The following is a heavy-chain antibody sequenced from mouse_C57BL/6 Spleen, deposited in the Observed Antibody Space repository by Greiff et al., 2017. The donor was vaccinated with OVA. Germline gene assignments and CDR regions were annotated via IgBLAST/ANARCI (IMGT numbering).Heavy chain of an antibody. Sequence: VQLQQSGGGLVKPGGSLKLSCAASGFTFSDYGMHWVRQAPEKGLEWVAYISSGSSTIYYADTVKGRFTISRDNAKNTLFLQMTSLRSEDTAMYYCARSYDGYYYYFVYWGQGTTLTVSS. CDR3: ARSYDGYYYYFVY. CDR2: ISSGSSTI. J-gene: IGHJ2*01. D-gene: IGHD2-3*01. CDR1: GFTFSDYG. V-gene: IGHV5-17*01.